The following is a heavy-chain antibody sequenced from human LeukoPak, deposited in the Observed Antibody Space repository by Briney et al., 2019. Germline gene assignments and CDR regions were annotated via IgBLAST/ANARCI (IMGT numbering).Heavy chain of an antibody. CDR3: AKVPNYGFWSGYNYSGMDV. CDR2: ISGSGGST. J-gene: IGHJ6*02. Sequence: PGGSLRLSCAASGFTFSSYAMSWVRQAPGKGLEWVSAISGSGGSTYYADSVKGRFTISRDNSKNTLYLQMNSLRAEDTAVYYCAKVPNYGFWSGYNYSGMDVWGQGTTVSV. D-gene: IGHD3-3*01. V-gene: IGHV3-23*01. CDR1: GFTFSSYA.